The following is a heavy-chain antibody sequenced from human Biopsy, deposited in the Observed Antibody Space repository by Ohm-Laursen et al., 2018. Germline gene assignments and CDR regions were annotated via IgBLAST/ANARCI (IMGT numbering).Heavy chain of an antibody. CDR3: ARVRGGFLEWFDY. CDR2: IYYPGTT. V-gene: IGHV4-59*01. CDR1: RDSISNYY. Sequence: SQTLSLTCTVSRDSISNYYWTWIRQSPGKGLEWIGYIYYPGTTNKNPSLKSRVTISVDTSKRQFYLELSSVTAADTAIYYCARVRGGFLEWFDYWGQGTLITVSS. J-gene: IGHJ5*01. D-gene: IGHD3-3*01.